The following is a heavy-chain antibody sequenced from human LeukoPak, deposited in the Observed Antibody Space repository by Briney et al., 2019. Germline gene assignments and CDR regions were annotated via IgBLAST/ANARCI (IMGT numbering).Heavy chain of an antibody. CDR2: IYPRDGST. CDR1: GYTFTSNY. V-gene: IGHV1-46*01. Sequence: ASVKVSCKASGYTFTSNYIHWVRQAPGQGLEWMGMIYPRDGSTNYAQKFQGRVTITADESTSTAYMELSSLRSEDTAVYYCARARGLRYFDWLLPFDYWGQGTLVTVSS. J-gene: IGHJ4*02. CDR3: ARARGLRYFDWLLPFDY. D-gene: IGHD3-9*01.